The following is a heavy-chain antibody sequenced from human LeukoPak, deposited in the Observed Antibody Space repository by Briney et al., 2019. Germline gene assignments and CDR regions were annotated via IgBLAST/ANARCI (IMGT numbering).Heavy chain of an antibody. CDR1: GFTFSSYS. Sequence: GGSLRLSCAASGFTFSSYSMNWVRQAPGKGLEWVSSISSSSSYIYYADSVKGRFTISRDNAKSSLYLQMNSLRAEDTAVYYCAREGVVVAATPFDYWGQGTLVTVSS. CDR3: AREGVVVAATPFDY. V-gene: IGHV3-21*01. J-gene: IGHJ4*02. CDR2: ISSSSSYI. D-gene: IGHD2-15*01.